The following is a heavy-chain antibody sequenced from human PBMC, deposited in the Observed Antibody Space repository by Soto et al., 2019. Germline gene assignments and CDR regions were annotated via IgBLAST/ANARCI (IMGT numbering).Heavy chain of an antibody. D-gene: IGHD2-21*02. J-gene: IGHJ6*02. CDR3: ARVYCGGDCYSFYYYYGMDV. V-gene: IGHV1-2*04. CDR2: INPNSGGT. CDR1: GYTFTGYY. Sequence: ASVKVSCKASGYTFTGYYMHWVRQAPGQGLEWMGWINPNSGGTNYAQKFQGWVTMTRDTSISTAYMELSRLRSDDTAVYYCARVYCGGDCYSFYYYYGMDVWGQGTTVTVSS.